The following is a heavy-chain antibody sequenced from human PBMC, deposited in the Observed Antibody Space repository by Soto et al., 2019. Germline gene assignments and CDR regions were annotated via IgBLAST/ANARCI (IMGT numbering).Heavy chain of an antibody. J-gene: IGHJ4*02. D-gene: IGHD2-15*01. Sequence: VQVVESGGGLVQPGGSLRLSCAASEFTFSSYAMHWVRQAPGKGLEWVAVISYDASNKYYADSVKGRFTISRDNSKNTLYLQMNSLRAEDTAVYYCARPIGYCSGGSCPIGDYWGQGTLVTVSS. CDR1: EFTFSSYA. V-gene: IGHV3-30-3*01. CDR2: ISYDASNK. CDR3: ARPIGYCSGGSCPIGDY.